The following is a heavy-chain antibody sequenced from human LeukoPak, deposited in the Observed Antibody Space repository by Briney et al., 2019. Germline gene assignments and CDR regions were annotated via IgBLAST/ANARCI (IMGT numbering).Heavy chain of an antibody. D-gene: IGHD3-9*01. Sequence: GGSLRLSCAASGFTFSNHGINWVRQAPGKGLEWVSDISGSGGSTYYADSVKGRFTISRDNAKNSLYLQMNSLRAEDTAVYYCARALRKIVLPYFDWLSSDSWGQGTLLTVSS. CDR1: GFTFSNHG. V-gene: IGHV3-21*01. CDR2: ISGSGGST. J-gene: IGHJ5*01. CDR3: ARALRKIVLPYFDWLSSDS.